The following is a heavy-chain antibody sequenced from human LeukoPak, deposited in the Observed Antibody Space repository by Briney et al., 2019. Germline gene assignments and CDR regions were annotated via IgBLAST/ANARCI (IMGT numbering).Heavy chain of an antibody. V-gene: IGHV3-23*01. J-gene: IGHJ4*02. D-gene: IGHD2-21*01. CDR1: GFTFSSSA. CDR3: AKVRRNSRIDS. CDR2: IRGSGGNT. Sequence: PGGSLRLACAASGFTFSSSAMSWVRQAPGKGLEWVSSIRGSGGNTYYADSVKGRFTISRDNSKNTPYLQMNSLRAEDTAVYYCAKVRRNSRIDSWGQGTLVTVSS.